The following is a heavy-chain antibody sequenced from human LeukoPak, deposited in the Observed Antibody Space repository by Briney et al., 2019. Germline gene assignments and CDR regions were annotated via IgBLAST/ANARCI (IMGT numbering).Heavy chain of an antibody. CDR1: GFTFGTFW. Sequence: GGSLRLSCEASGFTFGTFWMTWVRQAPGKGLEWVASIKPDGSEKYYLDSVKGRFTISRDNARDSLYLQMNSLRDDDTSVYFCARDASALYWGRGTLVTVSS. D-gene: IGHD6-19*01. CDR3: ARDASALY. J-gene: IGHJ4*02. V-gene: IGHV3-7*01. CDR2: IKPDGSEK.